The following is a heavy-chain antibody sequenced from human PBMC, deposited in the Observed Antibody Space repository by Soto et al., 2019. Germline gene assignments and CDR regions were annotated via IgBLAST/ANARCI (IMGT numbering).Heavy chain of an antibody. CDR2: ISSSGSTI. J-gene: IGHJ6*02. CDR1: GFTFSSYE. D-gene: IGHD1-26*01. V-gene: IGHV3-48*03. CDR3: ATYSFGSGVCYYGIDV. Sequence: GGSLRLSCAASGFTFSSYEMNWVRQAPGKGLEWVSYISSSGSTIYYADSVKGRFTITRDNAKNSLYLQMNSLRAEDTAVYNCATYSFGSGVCYYGIDVWGQGTTVTVSS.